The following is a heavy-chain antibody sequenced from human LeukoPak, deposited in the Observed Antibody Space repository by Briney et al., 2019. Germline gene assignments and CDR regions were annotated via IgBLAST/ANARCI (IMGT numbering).Heavy chain of an antibody. Sequence: GGSLRLSCAASGFTFSSYSMNWVRQAPGKGLEWVSSISSSSSSYIYYADSVKGRFTISRDNAKNSLYLQMSSLRAEDTAVYYCARRGIISGWYWAYYFDYWGQGTLVTVSS. CDR1: GFTFSSYS. CDR2: ISSSSSSYI. CDR3: ARRGIISGWYWAYYFDY. D-gene: IGHD6-19*01. V-gene: IGHV3-21*01. J-gene: IGHJ4*02.